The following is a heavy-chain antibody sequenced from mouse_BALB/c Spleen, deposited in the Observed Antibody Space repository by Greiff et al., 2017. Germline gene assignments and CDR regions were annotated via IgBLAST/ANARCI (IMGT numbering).Heavy chain of an antibody. CDR1: GFTFSSYA. Sequence: EVKVVESGGGLVKPGGSLKLSCAASGFTFSSYAMSWVRQTPEKRLEWVATISSGGSYTYYPDSVKGRFTISRDNAKNTLYLQMSSLRSEDTAMYYCARPRDDYDYFDYWGQGTPLTVSS. D-gene: IGHD2-4*01. CDR3: ARPRDDYDYFDY. CDR2: ISSGGSYT. J-gene: IGHJ2*01. V-gene: IGHV5-9-3*01.